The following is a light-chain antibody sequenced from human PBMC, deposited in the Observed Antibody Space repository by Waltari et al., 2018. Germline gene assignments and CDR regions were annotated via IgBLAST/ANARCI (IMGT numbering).Light chain of an antibody. J-gene: IGKJ1*01. Sequence: DIQLTQSPSSLSASVGDRVTMTCRASQRISGYLHWYQKKPGKAPKLLYYASTSVESGVPSRFSGSGSGTDFTLTITSLHPEDYATYYCQQSYSVPWTFGQGTQVEVK. CDR1: QRISGY. CDR2: AST. CDR3: QQSYSVPWT. V-gene: IGKV1-39*01.